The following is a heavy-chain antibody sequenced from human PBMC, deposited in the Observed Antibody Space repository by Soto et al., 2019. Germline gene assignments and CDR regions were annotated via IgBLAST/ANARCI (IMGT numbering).Heavy chain of an antibody. D-gene: IGHD3-22*01. CDR1: GFTFNNYG. CDR2: VSKSDYT. J-gene: IGHJ4*02. Sequence: SLRLSCSVSGFTFNNYGINWVRQAPGRGLEWVSSVSKSDYTYYSDSVKGRFTISRDNAKNSVSLQMNSLRVEDTAVYYCAREDSIIIPAVSDFWGQGTLVTVSS. V-gene: IGHV3-21*01. CDR3: AREDSIIIPAVSDF.